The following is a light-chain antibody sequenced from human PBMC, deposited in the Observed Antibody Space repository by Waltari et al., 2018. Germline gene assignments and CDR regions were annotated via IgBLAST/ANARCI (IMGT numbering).Light chain of an antibody. CDR1: QDISNY. J-gene: IGKJ3*01. Sequence: IPLTQSPSSLSASVGDSVTITCRASQDISNYLAWYQEKPGKAPKVLISAASTLQSGVPSRFSGSGSGTDFTLTISSLQPKDFATYYCQQLNSAFGPGTKVDIK. V-gene: IGKV1-9*01. CDR3: QQLNSA. CDR2: AAS.